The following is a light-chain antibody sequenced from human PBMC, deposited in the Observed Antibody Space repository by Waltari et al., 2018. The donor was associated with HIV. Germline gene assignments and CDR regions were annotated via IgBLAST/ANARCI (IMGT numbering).Light chain of an antibody. CDR3: QAWDRYSGVV. Sequence: DELTQPPSASVSPGQTASITCSGEKLGDKLACWYQQKPGQSPVLVIYEDNKRPSGIPGRFSGSNSGNTATLTIGGTQAMDEADYYCQAWDRYSGVVIGGGTKLTVL. J-gene: IGLJ3*02. CDR2: EDN. V-gene: IGLV3-1*01. CDR1: KLGDKL.